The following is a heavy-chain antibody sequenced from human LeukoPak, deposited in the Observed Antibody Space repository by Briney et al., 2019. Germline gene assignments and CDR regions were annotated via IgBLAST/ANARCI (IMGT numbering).Heavy chain of an antibody. V-gene: IGHV3-23*01. D-gene: IGHD6-19*01. CDR2: ISGYGDST. J-gene: IGHJ4*02. Sequence: PGGSLRLSCAASGFTFSSYEMNWVRQAPGKGLEWVSRISGYGDSTYYADSVKGRFTISRDNSKNTLYLQMNSLRAEDTAIYYCAKASVAGIHFDYWGQGTLVTVSS. CDR3: AKASVAGIHFDY. CDR1: GFTFSSYE.